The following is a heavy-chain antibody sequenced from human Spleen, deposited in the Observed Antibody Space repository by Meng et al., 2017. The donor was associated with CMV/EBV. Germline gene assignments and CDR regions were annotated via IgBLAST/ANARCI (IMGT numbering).Heavy chain of an antibody. CDR3: ARNKVGATGAFEI. CDR1: EYTFTDYY. V-gene: IGHV1-2*02. J-gene: IGHJ3*02. Sequence: ASVKVSCKAFEYTFTDYYIHWVRQAPGQGPEWMGWISPSTGGTNYAQKFQGRVTITRDTSISTAYMDLSRLTSDDTAVYYCARNKVGATGAFEIWGQGTVVTVSS. D-gene: IGHD1-26*01. CDR2: ISPSTGGT.